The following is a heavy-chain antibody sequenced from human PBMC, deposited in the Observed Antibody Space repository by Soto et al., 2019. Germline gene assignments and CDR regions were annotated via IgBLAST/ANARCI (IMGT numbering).Heavy chain of an antibody. D-gene: IGHD3-10*01. V-gene: IGHV1-18*01. CDR3: ARGGEKFDY. CDR1: GYTFITYG. J-gene: IGHJ4*02. Sequence: ASVKVSCKASGYTFITYGLSWVRQAPCQGFEWMGCISTFNGNTNYAQKSQGRVTMTTDTSTSTAYMELRSLGSDDTAVYYCARGGEKFDYWGQGALVTVSS. CDR2: ISTFNGNT.